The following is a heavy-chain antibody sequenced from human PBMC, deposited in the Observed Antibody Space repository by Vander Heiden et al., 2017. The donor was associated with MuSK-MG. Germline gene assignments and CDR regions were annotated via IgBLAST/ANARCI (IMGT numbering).Heavy chain of an antibody. J-gene: IGHJ4*02. CDR1: GFSLSTGQVG. CDR2: IFWNDDK. D-gene: IGHD3-16*01. Sequence: HITLKESGPTLVTPTQTLTLTCTFPGFSLSTGQVGVAWIRQPPGKALEWLAMIFWNDDKRYSPSLRSRLTVSKDTSKNQVVLTMTNMDPVDTATYFCAHRLLRRSGGQEFDYWGQGTLVTVSS. V-gene: IGHV2-5*01. CDR3: AHRLLRRSGGQEFDY.